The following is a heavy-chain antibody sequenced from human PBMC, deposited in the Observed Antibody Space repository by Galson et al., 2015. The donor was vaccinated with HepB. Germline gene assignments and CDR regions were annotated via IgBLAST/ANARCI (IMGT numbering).Heavy chain of an antibody. J-gene: IGHJ6*02. CDR1: GFTFSSYG. D-gene: IGHD3-22*01. CDR2: IWYDGSNK. CDR3: ARGDSSGYYYYYYGMDV. V-gene: IGHV3-33*01. Sequence: SLRLSCAASGFTFSSYGMHWVRQAPGKGLEWVAVIWYDGSNKYYADSVKGRFTISRDNSKNTLYLQMNSLRAEDTAVYYCARGDSSGYYYYYYGMDVWGQGTTVTVSS.